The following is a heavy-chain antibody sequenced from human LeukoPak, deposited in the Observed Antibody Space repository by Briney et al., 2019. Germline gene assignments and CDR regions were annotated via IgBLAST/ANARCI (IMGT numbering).Heavy chain of an antibody. CDR1: GGSISSGDYY. CDR2: IYYSGST. Sequence: SETLSLTCTVSGGSISSGDYYWSWIRQPPGKGLEWIGYIYYSGSTYYNPSLKSRVTISVDTSKNQFSLKLSSVTAADTAVYYCARWNYDSSGYYYGWFDPWGQGTLVNVSS. J-gene: IGHJ5*02. V-gene: IGHV4-30-4*01. CDR3: ARWNYDSSGYYYGWFDP. D-gene: IGHD3-22*01.